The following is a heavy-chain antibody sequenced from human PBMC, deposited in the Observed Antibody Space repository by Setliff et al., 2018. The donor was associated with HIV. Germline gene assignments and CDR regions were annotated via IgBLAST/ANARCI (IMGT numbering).Heavy chain of an antibody. D-gene: IGHD2-21*01. V-gene: IGHV4-4*08. Sequence: PSETLSLTCNVSGDSINKRYWAWVRQPPGKGLEWIGYSSTSGCTNCNPSLKSRVTISIDTSTNQFSLKLSSVTAADTAVYYCARLFIPNYFDPWGQGTLVTVSS. CDR2: SSTSGCT. J-gene: IGHJ5*02. CDR3: ARLFIPNYFDP. CDR1: GDSINKRY.